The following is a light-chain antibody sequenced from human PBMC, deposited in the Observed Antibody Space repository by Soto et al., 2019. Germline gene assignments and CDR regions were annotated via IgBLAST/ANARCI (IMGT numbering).Light chain of an antibody. CDR3: QQYGNSPPET. V-gene: IGKV3-20*01. J-gene: IGKJ5*01. CDR2: GAS. Sequence: EIVLTQSPGTLSLSPGERATLSCRASQSVSNNYLAWYQQKPGQAPRLLIYGASSRATGIPDRFSGSGSGTDFTLTISRLEPEDFAVYYCQQYGNSPPETFGQGTRLE. CDR1: QSVSNNY.